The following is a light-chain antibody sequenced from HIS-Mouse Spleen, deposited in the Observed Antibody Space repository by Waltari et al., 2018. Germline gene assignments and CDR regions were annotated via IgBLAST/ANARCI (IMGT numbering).Light chain of an antibody. CDR3: SSYTSSSTEV. Sequence: QSALTQPASVSGSPGQSITISCTGTSSDVGGYNYVSWYQQHPGKAPKLMIYDVSNRHSGVPNRFSGSKSGNTASLTISGLQAEDEADYYCSSYTSSSTEVFGGGTKLTVL. CDR1: SSDVGGYNY. J-gene: IGLJ2*01. V-gene: IGLV2-14*03. CDR2: DVS.